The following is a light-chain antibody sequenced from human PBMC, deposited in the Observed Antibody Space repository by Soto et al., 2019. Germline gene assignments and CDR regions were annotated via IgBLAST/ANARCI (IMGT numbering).Light chain of an antibody. CDR1: QSINNNY. CDR3: QQYGGSPRT. J-gene: IGKJ1*01. V-gene: IGKV3-20*01. Sequence: EIVLTQSPGTLSLYPGERATLSCRASQSINNNYLAWYQQKRGQAPRLLIYGASSRATGIPDRFSGSGSGTDFTVTISRLEPEDFAVYYCQQYGGSPRTFGQGTKVEIK. CDR2: GAS.